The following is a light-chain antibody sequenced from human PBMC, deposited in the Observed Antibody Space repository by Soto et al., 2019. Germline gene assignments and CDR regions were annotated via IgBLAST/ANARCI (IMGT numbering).Light chain of an antibody. CDR1: QSVSSTY. CDR2: GAS. J-gene: IGKJ2*01. V-gene: IGKV3-20*01. CDR3: QQYDNSLYT. Sequence: EIVLTQSPGTLSLSPGERATLSCRASQSVSSTYLAWYQQKPGQAPRLLIYGASSRATGIPDRFSGSGSGTDFTRTIIRLEPEDFAVYYCQQYDNSLYTFGQGTKLEIK.